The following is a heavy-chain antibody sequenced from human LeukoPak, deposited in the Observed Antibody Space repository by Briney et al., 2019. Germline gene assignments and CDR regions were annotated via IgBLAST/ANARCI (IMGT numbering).Heavy chain of an antibody. CDR3: ARTRDAYCSSTSCLPYWFDL. J-gene: IGHJ5*02. CDR1: GFTVSSNY. V-gene: IGHV3-66*01. Sequence: GGSLRLSCAASGFTVSSNYMSWVRQAPGKGLEWVSVIYSGGSTYYADSVKGRFTISRDNSKNTLYLRMNSLRAEDTAVYYCARTRDAYCSSTSCLPYWFDLWGQGTLVTVSS. D-gene: IGHD2-2*01. CDR2: IYSGGST.